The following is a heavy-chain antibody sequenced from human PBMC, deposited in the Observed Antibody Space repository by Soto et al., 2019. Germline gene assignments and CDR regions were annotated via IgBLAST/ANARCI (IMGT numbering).Heavy chain of an antibody. CDR3: ARLAHYGDRDYYYYYYGMDV. J-gene: IGHJ6*02. Sequence: QLQLQESGPGLVKPSETLSLTCTVSGGSISSSSYYWGWIRQPPGKGLEWIGSIYYSGSTYYNPSLKRRATISADTSKNQSSLKLSSVTAADTAVYYCARLAHYGDRDYYYYYYGMDVWGQGTTVTVSS. CDR2: IYYSGST. V-gene: IGHV4-39*01. D-gene: IGHD4-17*01. CDR1: GGSISSSSYY.